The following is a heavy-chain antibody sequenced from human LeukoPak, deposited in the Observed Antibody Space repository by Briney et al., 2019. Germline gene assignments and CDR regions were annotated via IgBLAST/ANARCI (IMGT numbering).Heavy chain of an antibody. D-gene: IGHD2-21*02. CDR2: INPSGGTT. Sequence: ASVKVSCKASGYNFTSYYMHWVRQAPGQGLEWMGIINPSGGTTSYAQKFQGRVTVTRDTSTSTVYMELSSLRSEDTAVYYCARDLVVVTGLRTRGSFDIWGQGTMVTVSS. J-gene: IGHJ3*02. CDR3: ARDLVVVTGLRTRGSFDI. V-gene: IGHV1-46*01. CDR1: GYNFTSYY.